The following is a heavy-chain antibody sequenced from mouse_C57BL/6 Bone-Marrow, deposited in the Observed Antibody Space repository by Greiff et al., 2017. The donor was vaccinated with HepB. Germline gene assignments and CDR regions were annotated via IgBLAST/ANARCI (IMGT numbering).Heavy chain of an antibody. Sequence: QVQLQQSGAELAKPGASVKLSCKASGYTFTSYWMHWVKQRPGQGLEWIGYINPSSGYTKYTQKFKDKATLTADKASSTAYMQLSSLTYEDSAVYYCAFDDGSSPAWFAYWGQGTLVTVSA. CDR3: AFDDGSSPAWFAY. D-gene: IGHD1-1*01. CDR1: GYTFTSYW. CDR2: INPSSGYT. V-gene: IGHV1-7*01. J-gene: IGHJ3*01.